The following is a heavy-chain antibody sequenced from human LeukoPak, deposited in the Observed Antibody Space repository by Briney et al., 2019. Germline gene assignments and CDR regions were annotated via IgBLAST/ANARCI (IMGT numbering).Heavy chain of an antibody. CDR3: AKTYSSSWHNWYFDL. J-gene: IGHJ2*01. D-gene: IGHD6-13*01. Sequence: SQTLSLTCTVSGGSISSGGYYWSCIRQPPGKGLEWIGYIYHSGSTYYNPSLKSRVTISVDRSKNQFSLKLSSVTAADTAVYYCAKTYSSSWHNWYFDLWGRGTLVTVSS. CDR2: IYHSGST. CDR1: GGSISSGGYY. V-gene: IGHV4-30-2*01.